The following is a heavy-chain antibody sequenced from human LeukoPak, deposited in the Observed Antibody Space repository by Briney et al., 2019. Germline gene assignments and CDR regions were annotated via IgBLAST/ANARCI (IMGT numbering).Heavy chain of an antibody. CDR1: GFTFSSHD. V-gene: IGHV3-48*03. Sequence: GGSLRLSCTDSGFTFSSHDMNWVRQAPGKGLERLSYISSGGYTTRYADSVKGRFTISRDNAKNSLYLQMNSLRAEDTAVYYCAREGSSYAPSEPFYFDYWGQGTLVTVSS. CDR2: ISSGGYTT. J-gene: IGHJ4*02. D-gene: IGHD3-10*01. CDR3: AREGSSYAPSEPFYFDY.